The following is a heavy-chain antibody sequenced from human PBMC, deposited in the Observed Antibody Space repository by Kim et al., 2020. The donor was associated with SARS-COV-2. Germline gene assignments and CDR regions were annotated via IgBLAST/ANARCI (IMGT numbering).Heavy chain of an antibody. CDR1: GGSISSYY. CDR3: ARVGSGYYTNDPEFDY. CDR2: IYYSGST. V-gene: IGHV4-59*13. Sequence: SETLSLTCTVSGGSISSYYWSWIRQPPGKGLEWIGYIYYSGSTNYNPSIKSRVTISVDTSKNQFSLKLSSVTAAATAVYYCARVGSGYYTNDPEFDYWGQGTLITVSS. D-gene: IGHD3-22*01. J-gene: IGHJ4*02.